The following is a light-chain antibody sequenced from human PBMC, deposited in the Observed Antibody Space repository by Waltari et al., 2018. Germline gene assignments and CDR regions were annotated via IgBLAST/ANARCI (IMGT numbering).Light chain of an antibody. CDR1: SSDVGGYNY. CDR3: SSYAGSRGV. CDR2: EVN. J-gene: IGLJ1*01. Sequence: QSALTQPPSASGSPGQSVTISCTGTSSDVGGYNYVSWYQQHPGKAPKLMLFEVNKRPSRVPDRFSGSKSGNTASLTVSGLQAEDEADYYCSSYAGSRGVFGTGTKVTVL. V-gene: IGLV2-8*01.